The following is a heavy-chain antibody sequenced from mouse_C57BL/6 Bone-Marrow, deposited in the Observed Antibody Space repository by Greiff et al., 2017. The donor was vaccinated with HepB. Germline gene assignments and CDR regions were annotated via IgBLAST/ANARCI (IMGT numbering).Heavy chain of an antibody. CDR3: TREPYDYDWYFDV. CDR2: ISSGGDYI. D-gene: IGHD2-4*01. Sequence: EVQGVESGEGLVKPGGSLKLSCAASGFTFSSYAMSWVRQTPEKRLEWVAYISSGGDYIYYADTVKGRFTISRDNARNTLYLQMSSLKSEDTAMYYCTREPYDYDWYFDVWGTGTTVTVSS. J-gene: IGHJ1*03. CDR1: GFTFSSYA. V-gene: IGHV5-9-1*02.